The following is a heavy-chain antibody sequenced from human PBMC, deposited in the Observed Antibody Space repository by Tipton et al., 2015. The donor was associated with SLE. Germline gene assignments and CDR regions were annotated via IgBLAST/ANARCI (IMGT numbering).Heavy chain of an antibody. CDR2: IYYSGST. J-gene: IGHJ6*02. Sequence: TLSLTCTVSGGSISSHYWNWIRQPPGKGLEWIGYIYYSGSTNYNPSLKSRVTISIDSSKNQFSLNLRSVTAADTAVYYCATGRLNEVMPMDVWGQGTTVTVSS. D-gene: IGHD3-16*01. V-gene: IGHV4-59*11. CDR3: ATGRLNEVMPMDV. CDR1: GGSISSHY.